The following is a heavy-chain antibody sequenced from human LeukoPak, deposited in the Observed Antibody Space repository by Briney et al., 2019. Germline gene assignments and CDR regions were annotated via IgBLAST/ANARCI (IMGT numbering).Heavy chain of an antibody. CDR2: IRYDGSNK. Sequence: GGSLRLSCAASGFTFNNYGIHWVRQAPGKGLEWVAFIRYDGSNKYYADSVKGRFTISRDDSKNTLYLQMNSLRAEDTAVYYCAQDGGSFDAFAIWGQGTMVTVSS. CDR1: GFTFNNYG. J-gene: IGHJ3*02. V-gene: IGHV3-30*02. CDR3: AQDGGSFDAFAI. D-gene: IGHD1-26*01.